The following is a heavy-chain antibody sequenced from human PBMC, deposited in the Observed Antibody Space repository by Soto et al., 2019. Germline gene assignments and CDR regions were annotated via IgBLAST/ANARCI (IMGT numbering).Heavy chain of an antibody. Sequence: PSETLSLTCTVSGGSVSSESHYWSWIRQTPGKGLEWIGYIYYTGSTNYNPSLKGRVTMSVDTSRDQVSLRLRSVARADTAVYYCARVQYDFRSGSYYYAMEVWGQGTKVTVSS. CDR2: IYYTGST. CDR3: ARVQYDFRSGSYYYAMEV. D-gene: IGHD3-3*01. V-gene: IGHV4-61*01. CDR1: GGSVSSESHY. J-gene: IGHJ6*02.